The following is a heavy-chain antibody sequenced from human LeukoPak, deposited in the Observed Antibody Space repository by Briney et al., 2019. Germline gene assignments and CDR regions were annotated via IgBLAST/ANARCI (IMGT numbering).Heavy chain of an antibody. V-gene: IGHV4-34*01. CDR2: INHSGST. D-gene: IGHD2-21*02. CDR1: GGSFSGYY. J-gene: IGHJ4*02. CDR3: ARGSICGGDCYWRLRYYFDY. Sequence: PSETLSLTCAVYGGSFSGYYWSWIRQPPGKGLEWIGEINHSGSTNYNPSLKSRVTISVDTSKNQFSLKLSSVTAADTAVYYCARGSICGGDCYWRLRYYFDYWGQGTLVTVSS.